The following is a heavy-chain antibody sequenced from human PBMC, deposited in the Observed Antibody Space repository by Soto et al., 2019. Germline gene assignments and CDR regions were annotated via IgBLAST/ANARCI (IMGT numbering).Heavy chain of an antibody. CDR2: ISARGGST. Sequence: EVQLLESGGGLGQGGGSLRLSCAASGFTFSSYTMNWVRQAPGKGLEWVSLISARGGSTYYADSVKGRFTISRDNSKNTLFLQMNSLRTEDTAVYYCAKESGGERYAAYFDLWGQGTLVTVSA. V-gene: IGHV3-23*01. D-gene: IGHD2-21*01. CDR1: GFTFSSYT. J-gene: IGHJ4*02. CDR3: AKESGGERYAAYFDL.